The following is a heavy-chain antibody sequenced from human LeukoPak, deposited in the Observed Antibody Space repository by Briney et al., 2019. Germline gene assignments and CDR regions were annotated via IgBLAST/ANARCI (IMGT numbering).Heavy chain of an antibody. D-gene: IGHD3-22*01. CDR3: ARVVRRYYGSSGYYFGCFDY. CDR1: GGSISSYY. V-gene: IGHV4-59*01. Sequence: SETLSLTCTVSGGSISSYYWSWIRQPPGKGLEWIGYIYYSGSTYYKPSLKSRVTISVDTSKNQFSLKLSSVTAADTAVYYCARVVRRYYGSSGYYFGCFDYWGQGTLVTVSS. J-gene: IGHJ4*02. CDR2: IYYSGST.